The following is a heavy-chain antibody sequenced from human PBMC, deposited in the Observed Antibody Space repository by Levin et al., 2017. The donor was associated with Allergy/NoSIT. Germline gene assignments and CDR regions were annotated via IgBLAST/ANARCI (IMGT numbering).Heavy chain of an antibody. CDR3: ARDLWGYYDSTGYSLVLGY. Sequence: QPGGSLRLSCSTSGFTLGDYAITWFRQAPGKGLEWVGFIRSRDYGGTTEYAASLKGRFIISRDDSKGIAYLQMNSLKTEDTAVYFCARDLWGYYDSTGYSLVLGYWGQGSLVTVSS. CDR1: GFTLGDYA. D-gene: IGHD3-22*01. J-gene: IGHJ4*02. V-gene: IGHV3-49*03. CDR2: IRSRDYGGTT.